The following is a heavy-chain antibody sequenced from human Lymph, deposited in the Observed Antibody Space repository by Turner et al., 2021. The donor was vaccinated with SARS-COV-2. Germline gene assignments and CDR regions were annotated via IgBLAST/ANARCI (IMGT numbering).Heavy chain of an antibody. V-gene: IGHV4-34*01. CDR2: INHSVST. Sequence: QVQLQRRGAGLFKPSETLSLTCAVYGGSFSGYYWSWIRQPPGKGLEWIGEINHSVSTNYNPSLKSRVTISVDTSKNQVSLKLSSVTAADTAVYYWARGGVDTAMVRYYYYGMDVWGQGTTVTVSS. CDR1: GGSFSGYY. D-gene: IGHD5-18*01. CDR3: ARGGVDTAMVRYYYYGMDV. J-gene: IGHJ6*02.